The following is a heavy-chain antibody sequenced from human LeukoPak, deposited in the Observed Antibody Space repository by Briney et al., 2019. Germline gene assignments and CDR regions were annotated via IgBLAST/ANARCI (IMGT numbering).Heavy chain of an antibody. V-gene: IGHV3-48*01. CDR1: GFTFSSYN. CDR2: ISSSSSPI. Sequence: PGGSLRLSCAASGFTFSSYNMNWVRQAPGEGLEWVSYISSSSSPIFYADSVKGRFTISRDNAKNSLYLQMNSLRAEDTAVYYCATDGQSSGWYGFDYWGQGTLVTVSP. J-gene: IGHJ4*02. D-gene: IGHD6-19*01. CDR3: ATDGQSSGWYGFDY.